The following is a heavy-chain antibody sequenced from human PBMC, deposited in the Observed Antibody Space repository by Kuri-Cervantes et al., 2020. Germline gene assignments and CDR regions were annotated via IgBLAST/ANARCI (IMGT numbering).Heavy chain of an antibody. V-gene: IGHV3-30*14. CDR3: ARDVPPMVRGVYPYYYGMDV. Sequence: GESLKISCAASGFTSSSYAMHWVRQAPGKGLEWVAVISYDGSNKYYADSVKGRFTISRDNSKNTLYLQMNSLRAEDTAVYYCARDVPPMVRGVYPYYYGMDVWGQGTTVTVSS. CDR1: GFTSSSYA. D-gene: IGHD3-10*01. CDR2: ISYDGSNK. J-gene: IGHJ6*02.